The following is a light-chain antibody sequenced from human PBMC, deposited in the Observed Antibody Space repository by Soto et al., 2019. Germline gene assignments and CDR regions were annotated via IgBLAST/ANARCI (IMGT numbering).Light chain of an antibody. Sequence: DIQMTQSPSTLSASVGDRVTITCRASQSVSTWLAWYQQKPGKAPDLLIFKASRLQSGVPSRFSGSGSGTEFTLTFSSLQPDDFAIYYCQQYDSYPLTFGGGTRVDIK. CDR1: QSVSTW. CDR3: QQYDSYPLT. J-gene: IGKJ4*01. CDR2: KAS. V-gene: IGKV1-5*03.